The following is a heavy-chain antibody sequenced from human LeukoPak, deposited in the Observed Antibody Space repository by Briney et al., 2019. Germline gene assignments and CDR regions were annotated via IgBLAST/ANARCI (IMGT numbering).Heavy chain of an antibody. CDR3: ARRIAVAGTFDY. J-gene: IGHJ4*02. D-gene: IGHD6-19*01. V-gene: IGHV4-34*01. CDR2: INHSGST. Sequence: PSETLSLTCAVYGGSFSGYYWSWIRQPPGKGLEWIGEINHSGSTNYNPSLKSRVTISVDTSKNQFSLKLSSVTAADTAVYYCARRIAVAGTFDYWGQGTLVTVSS. CDR1: GGSFSGYY.